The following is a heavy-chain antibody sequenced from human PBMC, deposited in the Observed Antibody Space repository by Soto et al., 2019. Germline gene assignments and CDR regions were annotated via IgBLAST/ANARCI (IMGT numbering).Heavy chain of an antibody. Sequence: SETLSLTCSVSGGSITSNNYYGAWIRQPPGKGLEWIGSFDYGGSTYYTPSLKSRVTISVDTSKNQFSLKLSSVTATDTAVHYCARHHHNAWFDFWGQGTLVTVSS. CDR2: FDYGGST. V-gene: IGHV4-39*01. CDR3: ARHHHNAWFDF. J-gene: IGHJ5*01. CDR1: GGSITSNNYY.